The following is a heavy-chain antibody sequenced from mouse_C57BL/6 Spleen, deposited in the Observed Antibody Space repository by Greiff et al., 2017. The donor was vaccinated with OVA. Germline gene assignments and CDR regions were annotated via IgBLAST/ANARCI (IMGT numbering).Heavy chain of an antibody. CDR2: INPNNGGT. D-gene: IGHD1-1*01. CDR1: GYTFTDYN. Sequence: VQLKQSGPELVKPGASVKIPCKASGYTFTDYNMDWVKQSHGKSLEWIGDINPNNGGTIYNQKFKGKATLTVDKSSSTAYMELRSLTSEDTAVYYCARKGYGSSLFDYWGQGTTLTVSS. V-gene: IGHV1-18*01. CDR3: ARKGYGSSLFDY. J-gene: IGHJ2*01.